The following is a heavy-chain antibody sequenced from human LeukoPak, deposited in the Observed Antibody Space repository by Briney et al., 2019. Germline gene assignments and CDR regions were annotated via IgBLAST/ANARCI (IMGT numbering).Heavy chain of an antibody. CDR3: ARDRNYYDSSGYYTDAFDI. CDR1: GGSISSGSYY. Sequence: PSQTLSLTCTVSGGSISSGSYYWSWIRQPAGKGLEWIGRIYTSGSTNYNPSLKSRVTISVDTSKNQFSLKLSSVTAADPAVYYCARDRNYYDSSGYYTDAFDIWGQGTMVTVSS. V-gene: IGHV4-61*02. CDR2: IYTSGST. J-gene: IGHJ3*02. D-gene: IGHD3-22*01.